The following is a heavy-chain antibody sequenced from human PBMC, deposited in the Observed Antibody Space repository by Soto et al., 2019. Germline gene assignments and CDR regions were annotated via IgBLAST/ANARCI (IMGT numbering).Heavy chain of an antibody. J-gene: IGHJ6*02. CDR2: INAGNGNT. Sequence: QVQLVQSGAEEKKPGASVKVSCKASGYTFTSYVMHWARQAPGQRLEWMGWINAGNGNTKYSQKFQGRVTITRDTSASTAYMELSSLRSEDTAVYYCASEAIAAAAVYGMDVWGQGTTVTVSS. CDR1: GYTFTSYV. CDR3: ASEAIAAAAVYGMDV. D-gene: IGHD6-13*01. V-gene: IGHV1-3*05.